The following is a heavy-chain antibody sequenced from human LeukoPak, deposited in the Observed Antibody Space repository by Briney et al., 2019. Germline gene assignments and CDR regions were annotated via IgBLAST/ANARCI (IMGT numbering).Heavy chain of an antibody. CDR2: IHYSGST. CDR3: ARVYDSSGYYYHFDY. Sequence: SETLSLTCTVSGGSISSHYWSWIRQPPGRGLEWIAYIHYSGSTNYHPSLKSRVTISVDTSKNQFSLKLSSVTAADTAVYYCARVYDSSGYYYHFDYWGQGTLVTVSS. D-gene: IGHD3-22*01. CDR1: GGSISSHY. J-gene: IGHJ4*02. V-gene: IGHV4-59*11.